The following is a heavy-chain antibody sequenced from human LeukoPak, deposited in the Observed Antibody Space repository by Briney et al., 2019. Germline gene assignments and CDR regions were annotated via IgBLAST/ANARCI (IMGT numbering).Heavy chain of an antibody. J-gene: IGHJ3*02. D-gene: IGHD2-2*01. CDR1: GYTFTSYG. CDR3: VFDVPAAAFDI. V-gene: IGHV1-18*01. Sequence: ASVKVSCKASGYTFTSYGISWVRQAPGQGLEWMGWIGAYNGNTNYAQKLQGRVTMTTDTSTSTAYMELRSLRSDDTAVYYCVFDVPAAAFDIWGQGTMVTVSS. CDR2: IGAYNGNT.